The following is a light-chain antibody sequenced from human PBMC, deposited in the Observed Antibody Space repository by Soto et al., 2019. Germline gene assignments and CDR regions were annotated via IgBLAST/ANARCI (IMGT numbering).Light chain of an antibody. V-gene: IGKV3-20*01. CDR2: GAS. CDR1: QSVSSSY. CDR3: QQYGSSRPIT. Sequence: IVLMHSPGTLSLSPRERATLSCRASQSVSSSYLARYQQKPGQAPRLLIYGASSRATGIPDRFSGTGSGTDFTLTISRLEPEDFAVYYCQQYGSSRPITFGQGTRLEIK. J-gene: IGKJ5*01.